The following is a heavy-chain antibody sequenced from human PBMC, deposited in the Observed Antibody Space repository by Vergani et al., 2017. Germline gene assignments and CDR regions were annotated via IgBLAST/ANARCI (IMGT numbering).Heavy chain of an antibody. CDR3: TTADYGYAFDI. V-gene: IGHV3-15*01. J-gene: IGHJ3*02. Sequence: EVQLVESGGGLVKPGGSLRLSCAASGFTFSNAWMSWVRQAPGKGLEWVGRIKSKTDGGTTDYAAPVKGRFTISRDDSKNTLDLQMNSLKTEDTAVYYCTTADYGYAFDIWGQGTMVTVSS. CDR2: IKSKTDGGTT. D-gene: IGHD4-17*01. CDR1: GFTFSNAW.